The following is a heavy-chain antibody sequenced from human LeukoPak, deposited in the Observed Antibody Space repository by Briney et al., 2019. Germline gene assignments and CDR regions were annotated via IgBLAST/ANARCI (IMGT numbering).Heavy chain of an antibody. Sequence: ASVKVSCKASGYTFSNYYIHWVRQAPGQGLEWMGIINPSGGSTSCAQKFQGRVTMTTDTSMPTVYMELSSLRSEDTAVYHCARALYGSAFAIGYWGQGTLVTVSS. J-gene: IGHJ4*02. V-gene: IGHV1-46*01. D-gene: IGHD6-19*01. CDR2: INPSGGST. CDR1: GYTFSNYY. CDR3: ARALYGSAFAIGY.